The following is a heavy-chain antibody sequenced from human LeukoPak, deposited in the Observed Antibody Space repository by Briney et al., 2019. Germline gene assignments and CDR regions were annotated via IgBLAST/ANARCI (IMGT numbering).Heavy chain of an antibody. Sequence: SETLSLTCAVSGYSISSGYYWGWIRQPPGKGLEWIGSIYHSGSTYYNPSLKSRVTISVDTSKNQFSLKLTSVTAADTAVYYCARDGTYNNYDYWGQGTLVTVSS. D-gene: IGHD1-14*01. CDR3: ARDGTYNNYDY. CDR1: GYSISSGYY. J-gene: IGHJ4*02. V-gene: IGHV4-38-2*02. CDR2: IYHSGST.